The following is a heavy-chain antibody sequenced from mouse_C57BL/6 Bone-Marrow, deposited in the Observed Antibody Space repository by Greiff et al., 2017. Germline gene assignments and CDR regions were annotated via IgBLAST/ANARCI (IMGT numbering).Heavy chain of an antibody. Sequence: QVQLKQPGAELVRPGSSVKLSCKASGYTFTSYWMDWVKQRPGQGLEWIGNIYPSDSETHYNQKFKDKATLTVDKSSSTAYMQLSSLTSEDSAVYYCARHYGSWFAYWGQGTLVTVSA. CDR3: ARHYGSWFAY. V-gene: IGHV1-61*01. J-gene: IGHJ3*01. CDR2: IYPSDSET. D-gene: IGHD1-1*01. CDR1: GYTFTSYW.